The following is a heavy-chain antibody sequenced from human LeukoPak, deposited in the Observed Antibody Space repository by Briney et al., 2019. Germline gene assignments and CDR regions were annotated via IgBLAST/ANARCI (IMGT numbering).Heavy chain of an antibody. CDR1: GFTFSNYA. CDR2: LYSGDTT. Sequence: GGSLRLSCAASGFTFSNYAMSWVRQAPGKGLEWVSALYSGDTTYYANSVKGRFTISRDNSKNMLYLQMNSLRAEDTAVYYCARRLLTGYYEFWGQGTLVTVSS. J-gene: IGHJ4*02. V-gene: IGHV3-66*01. D-gene: IGHD3-9*01. CDR3: ARRLLTGYYEF.